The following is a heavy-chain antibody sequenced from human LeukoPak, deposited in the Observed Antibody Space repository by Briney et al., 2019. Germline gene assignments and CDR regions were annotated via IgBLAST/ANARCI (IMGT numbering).Heavy chain of an antibody. D-gene: IGHD3-10*01. J-gene: IGHJ3*02. CDR2: IYHSGST. Sequence: PSETLSLTCAVSGGSISSSNWWSWVRQPPGKGLEWIGEIYHSGSTNYNPSLKSRVTISVDKTKNQFSLKLSSVTAADTAVYYCARDLYMVRGAHDAFDIWGQGTMVTVSS. CDR1: GGSISSSNW. CDR3: ARDLYMVRGAHDAFDI. V-gene: IGHV4-4*02.